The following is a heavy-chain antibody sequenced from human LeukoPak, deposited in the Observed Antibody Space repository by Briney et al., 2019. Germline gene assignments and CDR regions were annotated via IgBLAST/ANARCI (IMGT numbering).Heavy chain of an antibody. CDR2: IRYDGSNK. V-gene: IGHV3-30*02. D-gene: IGHD3-10*01. CDR3: AKDRLEFYGSAWYYFDS. Sequence: GGSLRLSCAASGFTFSSYGIHWVRQAPGKGLEWVAFIRYDGSNKYYADSVKGRFTISRDNSKSTLYLQMNSLRTEDTAVYFCAKDRLEFYGSAWYYFDSWGQGSLVTVSS. CDR1: GFTFSSYG. J-gene: IGHJ4*02.